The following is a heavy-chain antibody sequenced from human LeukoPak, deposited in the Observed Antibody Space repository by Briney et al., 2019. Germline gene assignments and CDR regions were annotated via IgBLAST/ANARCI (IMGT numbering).Heavy chain of an antibody. V-gene: IGHV4-38-2*02. D-gene: IGHD1-26*01. J-gene: IGHJ1*01. CDR1: GYSISSGYY. CDR2: IYHSGST. Sequence: SETLSLTCTVSGYSISSGYYWGWIRPPPGKGLEWIGSIYHSGSTYYNPSLKSRVTISVDTSKNQFSLKLSSVTAADTAVYYCARSEWEPQAEYFQHWGQGTLVTVSS. CDR3: ARSEWEPQAEYFQH.